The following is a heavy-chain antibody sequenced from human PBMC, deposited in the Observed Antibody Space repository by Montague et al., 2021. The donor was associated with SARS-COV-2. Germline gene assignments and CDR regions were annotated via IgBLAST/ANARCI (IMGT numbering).Heavy chain of an antibody. CDR1: GGSISSGGYY. CDR2: IYYSVST. Sequence: TLSLTCTVSGGSISSGGYYWSWIRQHPGKGLEWIGYIYYSVSTYYNPSLKSRVTISVDTSKNQFSLKLSSVTAADTAVYYCARATRSIVVLNWFDPWGQGTLVTVSS. D-gene: IGHD3-22*01. J-gene: IGHJ5*02. V-gene: IGHV4-31*03. CDR3: ARATRSIVVLNWFDP.